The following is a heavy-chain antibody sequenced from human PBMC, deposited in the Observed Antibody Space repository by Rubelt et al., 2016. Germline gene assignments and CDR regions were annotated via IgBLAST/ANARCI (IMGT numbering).Heavy chain of an antibody. CDR2: IYYRGST. Sequence: QLQVQESGPGLVKPSETLSLTCTVSGGSITSSSYYWGWIRQPPGKSLECIANIYYRGSTYYNPSLKSRVTISVDTSKNQFALKLSSVTAADTAVYYCARHRGPDVYAPFDYWGQGTLVTVSS. V-gene: IGHV4-39*01. CDR1: GGSITSSSYY. D-gene: IGHD2/OR15-2a*01. J-gene: IGHJ4*02. CDR3: ARHRGPDVYAPFDY.